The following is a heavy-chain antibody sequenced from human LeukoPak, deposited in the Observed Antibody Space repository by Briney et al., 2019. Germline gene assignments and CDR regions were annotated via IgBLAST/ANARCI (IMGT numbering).Heavy chain of an antibody. CDR2: IYYSGST. CDR1: GGSISSYY. CDR3: ARDYYDSSGYYSVYRD. J-gene: IGHJ4*02. D-gene: IGHD3-22*01. V-gene: IGHV4-59*01. Sequence: PSETLSLTCTVSGGSISSYYWSWIRQPPGKGLEWIGYIYYSGSTNYNPSLKSRVTISVDTSKNQFSLKLSSVTAADTAVYYCARDYYDSSGYYSVYRDWGQGTLVTVSS.